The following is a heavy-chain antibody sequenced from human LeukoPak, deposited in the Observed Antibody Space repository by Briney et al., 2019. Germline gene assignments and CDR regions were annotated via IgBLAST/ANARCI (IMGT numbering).Heavy chain of an antibody. Sequence: GGSLRLSCAASGFTFSSYAMHWVRQAPGKGLEWVAVISYDGSNKYYADSVKGRFTISRDNSKNTLYLQMNSLRAEGTAVYYCAKGRGRSVYDAFDFWGQGTMVTVSS. J-gene: IGHJ3*01. CDR1: GFTFSSYA. CDR2: ISYDGSNK. CDR3: AKGRGRSVYDAFDF. V-gene: IGHV3-30-3*01. D-gene: IGHD3-16*01.